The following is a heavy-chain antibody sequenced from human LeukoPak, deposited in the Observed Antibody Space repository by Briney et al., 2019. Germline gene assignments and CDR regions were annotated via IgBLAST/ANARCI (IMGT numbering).Heavy chain of an antibody. CDR2: INWNGGST. CDR1: GGSFSGYY. V-gene: IGHV3-20*04. Sequence: PSETLSLTCAVYGGSFSGYYWSWVRQAPGKGLEWVSGINWNGGSTGYADSVKGRFTISRDNAKNSLYLQMNSLRAEDTALYYCARGAYCSSTSCSSFDYWGQGTLVTVSS. J-gene: IGHJ4*02. D-gene: IGHD2-2*01. CDR3: ARGAYCSSTSCSSFDY.